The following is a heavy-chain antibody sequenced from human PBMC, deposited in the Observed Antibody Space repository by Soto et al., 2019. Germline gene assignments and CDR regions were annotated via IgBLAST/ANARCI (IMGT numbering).Heavy chain of an antibody. J-gene: IGHJ4*02. CDR2: IKQDGSEK. D-gene: IGHD3-22*01. Sequence: EVQLVESGGGLVQPGGSLRLSCAASGFTFSSYWMSWVRQAPGKGLEWVANIKQDGSEKYYVDSVKGRFTISRDNAKNSLYLQMKSLRAEDTAVYYCARSRPRDPFYYDSSGYQDYWGQGTLVTVSS. CDR3: ARSRPRDPFYYDSSGYQDY. CDR1: GFTFSSYW. V-gene: IGHV3-7*01.